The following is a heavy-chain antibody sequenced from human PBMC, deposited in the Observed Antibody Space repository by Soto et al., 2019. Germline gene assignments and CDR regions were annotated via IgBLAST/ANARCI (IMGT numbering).Heavy chain of an antibody. V-gene: IGHV1-18*01. Sequence: QVQLVQSGAEVKKPGASVKVSCKASGYTFTSYGISCVRQAPGQGLEWMGWISAYNGNTNYAQKLQGRVTMTTDTTTSTAYMELRSLRSDDTAVYYCARGGGFYDYIWGSYPANAFDIWGQGTMVTVSS. J-gene: IGHJ3*02. CDR3: ARGGGFYDYIWGSYPANAFDI. D-gene: IGHD3-16*02. CDR2: ISAYNGNT. CDR1: GYTFTSYG.